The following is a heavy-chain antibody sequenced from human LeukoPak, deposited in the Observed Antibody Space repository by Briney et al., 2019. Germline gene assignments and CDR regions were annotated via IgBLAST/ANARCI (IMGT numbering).Heavy chain of an antibody. V-gene: IGHV3-23*01. CDR1: GFTFSSYA. D-gene: IGHD1-26*01. CDR3: AKRGDSGSYHYYYYGMDV. CDR2: ISGSGGST. J-gene: IGHJ6*02. Sequence: GGSLRLSCAASGFTFSSYAMSWVRQAPGKGLEWVSAISGSGGSTYYADSVKGRFTISRDDSKNTLYLQMNSLRAEDTAVYYCAKRGDSGSYHYYYYGMDVWGQGTTVTVSS.